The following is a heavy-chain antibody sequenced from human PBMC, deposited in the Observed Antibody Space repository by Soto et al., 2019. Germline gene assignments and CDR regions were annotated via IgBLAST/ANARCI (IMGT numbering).Heavy chain of an antibody. V-gene: IGHV4-34*01. CDR2: INHSGST. Sequence: PSETLSLTCTVSGVSISSYYWSWIRQPPGKGLEWIGEINHSGSTNYNPSLKSRVTISVDTSKNQFSLKLSSVTAADTAVYYCARRRIVATIRPRYYFDYWGQGTLVTVSS. J-gene: IGHJ4*02. D-gene: IGHD5-12*01. CDR3: ARRRIVATIRPRYYFDY. CDR1: GVSISSYY.